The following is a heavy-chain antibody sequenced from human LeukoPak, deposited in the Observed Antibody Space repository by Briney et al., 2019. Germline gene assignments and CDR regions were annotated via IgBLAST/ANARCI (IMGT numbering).Heavy chain of an antibody. CDR1: GFTFSSYA. D-gene: IGHD3-10*01. CDR3: ARDGSITMVRGVIDHGYGLDY. CDR2: ISGSGDNT. Sequence: GGSLRLSCAASGFTFSSYAMSWVRQAPGKGLEWVSGISGSGDNTYYADSVKGRFTISRDNSKNTLYLQMNSLRAEDTAVYYCARDGSITMVRGVIDHGYGLDYWGQGTLVTVSS. V-gene: IGHV3-23*01. J-gene: IGHJ4*02.